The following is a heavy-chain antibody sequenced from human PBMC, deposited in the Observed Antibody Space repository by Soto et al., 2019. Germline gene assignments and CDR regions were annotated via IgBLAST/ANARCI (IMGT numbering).Heavy chain of an antibody. D-gene: IGHD3-22*01. CDR3: AKISSAHYYYYVMGV. CDR2: ITDSGVST. Sequence: EVQLLESGGGLVQPGGSLRLSCVASGFPFSDYAMSWVRHVPGKGLEWVSAITDSGVSTYYADSVKGRFTISRDNSKNTLFLQMNSLRVEDTAIYFCAKISSAHYYYYVMGVWGQGTTVTVSS. V-gene: IGHV3-23*01. CDR1: GFPFSDYA. J-gene: IGHJ6*02.